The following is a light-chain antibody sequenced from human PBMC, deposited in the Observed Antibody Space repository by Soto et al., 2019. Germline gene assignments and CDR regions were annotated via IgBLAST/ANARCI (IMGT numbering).Light chain of an antibody. V-gene: IGLV4-69*01. CDR2: LNSDGSH. CDR1: SGNSNYA. J-gene: IGLJ2*01. Sequence: QPVLTQSPSASASLGASDKLTCTLSSGNSNYAIAWHQQQSEKGPRYLMKLNSDGSHSKGDGIPDRFSGSSSGAERYLTISSLQSEDEADYYCQTWGSGIVVFGGGTKLTVL. CDR3: QTWGSGIVV.